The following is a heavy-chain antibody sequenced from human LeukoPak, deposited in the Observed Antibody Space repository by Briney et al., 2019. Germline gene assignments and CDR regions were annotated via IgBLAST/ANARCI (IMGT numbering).Heavy chain of an antibody. Sequence: SVKVSCKASGGTFSSYAISWVRQAPGQGLEWMGGIIPIFGTANYAQKFQGRVTITTDESTSTAYMELSSLRSEDTAVYYCARGIPYSSSWYHWFDPWGQGTLVTVSS. CDR2: IIPIFGTA. CDR3: ARGIPYSSSWYHWFDP. D-gene: IGHD6-13*01. CDR1: GGTFSSYA. J-gene: IGHJ5*02. V-gene: IGHV1-69*05.